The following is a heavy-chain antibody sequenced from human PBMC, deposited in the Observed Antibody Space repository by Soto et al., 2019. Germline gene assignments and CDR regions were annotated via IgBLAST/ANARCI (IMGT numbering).Heavy chain of an antibody. CDR3: TGTIFGVAPYYYYYGMDV. D-gene: IGHD3-3*01. Sequence: PGGSLRLSCAASGFTFSNAWMNWVRQAPGKGLEWVGRIKSKTDGGTTDYAAPVKGRFTISRDDSKNTLYLQMNSLKTEDTAVYYCTGTIFGVAPYYYYYGMDVWGQGTTVTSP. CDR1: GFTFSNAW. V-gene: IGHV3-15*07. CDR2: IKSKTDGGTT. J-gene: IGHJ6*02.